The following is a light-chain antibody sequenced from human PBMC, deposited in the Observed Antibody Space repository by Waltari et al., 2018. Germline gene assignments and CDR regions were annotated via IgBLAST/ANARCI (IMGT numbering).Light chain of an antibody. CDR3: QQYYSTPRT. Sequence: DIVMTQSPDSLAVSLGERATINCKSSQSVLYSSNNKNYLAWYQQRPGQPPKLLIYWASTRESGVPDLFSGSGSGTDFTLTISSLQAEDVAVYYCQQYYSTPRTFGQGTKVEIE. V-gene: IGKV4-1*01. J-gene: IGKJ1*01. CDR1: QSVLYSSNNKNY. CDR2: WAS.